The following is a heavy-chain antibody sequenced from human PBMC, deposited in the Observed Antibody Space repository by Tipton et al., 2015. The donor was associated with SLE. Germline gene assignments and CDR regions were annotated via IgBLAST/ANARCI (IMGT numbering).Heavy chain of an antibody. CDR1: GDSASTNSAA. J-gene: IGHJ1*01. CDR3: ARGFLYDGFQV. Sequence: GLVKPSQTLSLTCAISGDSASTNSAAWTWIRQSPSRGLEWLGRTYYRSKWYNDYAVSVKSRIIINPDTSKNQFSLQLTSVTPEDTAVYYCARGFLYDGFQVWGQGTLVTVSS. CDR2: TYYRSKWYN. D-gene: IGHD2-2*02. V-gene: IGHV6-1*01.